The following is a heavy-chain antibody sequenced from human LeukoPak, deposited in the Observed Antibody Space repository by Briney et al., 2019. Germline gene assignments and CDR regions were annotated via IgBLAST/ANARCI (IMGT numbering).Heavy chain of an antibody. CDR2: ISGSGGST. J-gene: IGHJ4*02. V-gene: IGHV3-23*01. CDR1: GFTFSSYA. Sequence: GGSLRLSCAASGFTFSSYAMSWVRQAPGKGLEWVSAISGSGGSTYYADSVKGRFTISRDNSKNTLYLQMNSLRAEDTAVYYCAKGTTYYYDSSGYYFDYWGQGTLVTVSS. CDR3: AKGTTYYYDSSGYYFDY. D-gene: IGHD3-22*01.